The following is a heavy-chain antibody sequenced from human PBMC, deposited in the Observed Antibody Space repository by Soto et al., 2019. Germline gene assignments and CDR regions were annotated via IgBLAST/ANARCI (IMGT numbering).Heavy chain of an antibody. CDR1: GDSVSSNSAA. V-gene: IGHV6-1*01. J-gene: IGHJ4*02. CDR2: TYYRSNWHN. D-gene: IGHD1-1*01. CDR3: ATWSFDY. Sequence: PSQTLSLTCAISGDSVSSNSAAWNWIRHSPSRGLEWLGRTYYRSNWHNDYAVSMRSRITISPDTTKNQFSLQLNSATPEDTAVYYCATWSFDYWGQGTLGTVSS.